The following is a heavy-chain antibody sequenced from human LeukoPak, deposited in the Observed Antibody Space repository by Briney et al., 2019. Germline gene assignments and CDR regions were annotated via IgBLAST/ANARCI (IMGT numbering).Heavy chain of an antibody. D-gene: IGHD1-26*01. CDR3: ARFFSGSYLTRMYNWFDP. CDR2: IYYSGST. CDR1: GGSISSGDYY. J-gene: IGHJ5*02. V-gene: IGHV4-30-4*01. Sequence: SQTLSLTCTVSGGSISSGDYYWSWIRQPPGKGLEWIGYIYYSGSTYYNPSLKSRVTISVDTSKNQFSLKLSSVTAADTAVYYCARFFSGSYLTRMYNWFDPWGQGTLVTVSS.